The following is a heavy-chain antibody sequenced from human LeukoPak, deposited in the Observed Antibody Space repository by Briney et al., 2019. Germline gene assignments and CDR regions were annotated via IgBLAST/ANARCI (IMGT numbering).Heavy chain of an antibody. Sequence: PGGSLRLSCAASGFSFSSYAMSWVRQAPGKGLEWVSTISSSGGSTYYADSVKGRFTISRDNSKSTLYLQMNSLRAEDTAMYYCAKATFASSWNLYFDYWGQGTLVTVSS. CDR1: GFSFSSYA. V-gene: IGHV3-23*01. CDR3: AKATFASSWNLYFDY. D-gene: IGHD6-13*01. CDR2: ISSSGGST. J-gene: IGHJ4*02.